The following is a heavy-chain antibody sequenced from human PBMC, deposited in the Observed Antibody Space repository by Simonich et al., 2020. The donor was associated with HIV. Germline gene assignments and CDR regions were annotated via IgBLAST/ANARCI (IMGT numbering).Heavy chain of an antibody. V-gene: IGHV4-34*01. CDR1: GGSFSGYY. J-gene: IGHJ4*02. Sequence: QVQLQESGPGLVKPSETLSLTCAVYGGSFSGYYWNWIRQPPGKGLEWIGENNDSGSTNDNPSLKSRVTISVDTSKNQFSRKLSSVTAADTAVYYCARSRVTNGYFDYWGQGTLVTVSA. CDR3: ARSRVTNGYFDY. D-gene: IGHD2-21*02. CDR2: NNDSGST.